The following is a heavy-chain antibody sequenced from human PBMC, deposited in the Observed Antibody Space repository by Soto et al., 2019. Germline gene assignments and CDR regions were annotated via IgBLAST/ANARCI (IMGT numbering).Heavy chain of an antibody. Sequence: GASVKVSCKASGGTFSSYAISWVRQAPGQGLEWMGGIIPIFGTANYAQKFQGRVTITADESTSTAYMELSSLRPEDTAVYYCARCSTSCYYFDYWGQGTLVTVSS. V-gene: IGHV1-69*13. CDR3: ARCSTSCYYFDY. D-gene: IGHD2-2*01. CDR2: IIPIFGTA. CDR1: GGTFSSYA. J-gene: IGHJ4*02.